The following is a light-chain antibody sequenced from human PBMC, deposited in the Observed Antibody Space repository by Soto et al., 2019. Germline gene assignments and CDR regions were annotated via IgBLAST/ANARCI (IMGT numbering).Light chain of an antibody. V-gene: IGKV1-9*01. CDR2: AAS. CDR3: QQVNSYPRT. Sequence: PLTQSPSSLSASVGDRVTITCRASQGIASYLAWYQQKPGKAPTLLIYAASTLQSGVPSRFSGSGSGTDFTLTISSLQPEDFATYYCQQVNSYPRTFGQGTKVEIK. CDR1: QGIASY. J-gene: IGKJ1*01.